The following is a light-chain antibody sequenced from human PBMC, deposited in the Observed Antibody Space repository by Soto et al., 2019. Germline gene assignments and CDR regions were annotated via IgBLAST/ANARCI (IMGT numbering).Light chain of an antibody. V-gene: IGKV3-15*01. CDR1: QSVGSN. J-gene: IGKJ4*01. CDR3: QQYNNWPLLT. Sequence: EIVMTQSPATLSVSPGERATLSCRASQSVGSNLAWYQQKPGQAPRLLIHGASTRATGIPARFSGSGSGTEFTRTITSLQSEDVAVYYCQQYNNWPLLTFGGGTKVEIK. CDR2: GAS.